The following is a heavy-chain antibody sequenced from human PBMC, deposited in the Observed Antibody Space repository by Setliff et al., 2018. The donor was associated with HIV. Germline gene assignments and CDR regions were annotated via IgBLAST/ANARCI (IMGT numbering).Heavy chain of an antibody. D-gene: IGHD7-27*01. CDR2: INPNSNDI. CDR1: GSTFSTYD. CDR3: AREPLPGDFGDL. J-gene: IGHJ5*02. Sequence: ASVKVSCKPSGSTFSTYDINWVRQATGQGLEWMGWINPNSNDIAYAQKLQGRVTMTRNTSIATAYMELSNLRSEDTAVYYCAREPLPGDFGDLWGQGTLVTVSS. V-gene: IGHV1-8*01.